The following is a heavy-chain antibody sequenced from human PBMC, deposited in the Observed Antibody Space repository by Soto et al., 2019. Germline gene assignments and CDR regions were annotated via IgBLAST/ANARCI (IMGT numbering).Heavy chain of an antibody. V-gene: IGHV1-2*02. J-gene: IGHJ5*02. CDR1: GYTFTGYY. Sequence: GASVKVSCKASGYTFTGYYMHWVRQAPGQGLEWMGWINPNSGGTNYAQKFQGRVTMTRGTSISTAYMELSSLRVEDTAVYYCAREGALKPFSSWGQGALVTVSS. CDR2: INPNSGGT. CDR3: AREGALKPFSS.